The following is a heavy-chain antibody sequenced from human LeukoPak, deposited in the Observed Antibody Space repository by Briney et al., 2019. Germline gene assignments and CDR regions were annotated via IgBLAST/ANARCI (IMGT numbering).Heavy chain of an antibody. J-gene: IGHJ4*02. V-gene: IGHV7-4-1*02. CDR1: GYTFTNYA. CDR3: ARGSSSWYAEGLDY. Sequence: ASVKVSCKASGYTFTNYAMNWVRQAPGQGLEWMGWINTNTGNPTYAQGFTGRFVFSLDTSVSTAYLQISSLKAEDTAVYYCARGSSSWYAEGLDYWGPGTLVTVSS. D-gene: IGHD6-13*01. CDR2: INTNTGNP.